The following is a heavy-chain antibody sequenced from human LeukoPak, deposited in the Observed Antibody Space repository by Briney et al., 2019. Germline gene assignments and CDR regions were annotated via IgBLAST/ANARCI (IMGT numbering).Heavy chain of an antibody. CDR1: GFTFSSYW. Sequence: GGSLRLSCAASGFTFSSYWMSWVRQGPGKGLEWVANIKQDGSENYYVDSVRGRFTISRDNAKNSLYLQMNNVRAEDTAVYYCARDRNAYDSSDYWGQGTLVTVSS. CDR3: ARDRNAYDSSDY. V-gene: IGHV3-7*04. J-gene: IGHJ4*02. CDR2: IKQDGSEN. D-gene: IGHD3-22*01.